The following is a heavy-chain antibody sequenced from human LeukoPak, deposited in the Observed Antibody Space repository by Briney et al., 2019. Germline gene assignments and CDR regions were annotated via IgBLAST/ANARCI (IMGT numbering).Heavy chain of an antibody. D-gene: IGHD4-23*01. CDR3: ARDSYYGGTQDY. J-gene: IGHJ4*02. Sequence: PGGSLRLSCAASGFTLSSYWMHWVRQAPGKGLEWVSYISTSGGTIYYADSVKGRFTISRDNAKNSLYLQMNSLRAEDTAVYYCARDSYYGGTQDYWGQGTLVTVSS. CDR1: GFTLSSYW. V-gene: IGHV3-48*04. CDR2: ISTSGGTI.